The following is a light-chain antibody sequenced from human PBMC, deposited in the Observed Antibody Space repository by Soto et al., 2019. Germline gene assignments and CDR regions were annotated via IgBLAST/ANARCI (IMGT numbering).Light chain of an antibody. Sequence: IGMTQSPATLSVSPGERVTLSCRASQSVSVDLAWYQQRPGQAPRLLIYGASTRATGIPVRFSGSGSGTEFSLTISSLQSEDFAFYYCQQYNNWPPWTFGQGTKVDIK. V-gene: IGKV3-15*01. J-gene: IGKJ1*01. CDR1: QSVSVD. CDR2: GAS. CDR3: QQYNNWPPWT.